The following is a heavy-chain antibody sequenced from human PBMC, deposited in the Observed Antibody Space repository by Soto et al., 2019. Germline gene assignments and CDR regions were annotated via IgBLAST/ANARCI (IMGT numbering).Heavy chain of an antibody. CDR3: AKSFLGGGKPYYFDY. CDR2: ISGSGGST. V-gene: IGHV3-23*01. Sequence: GGSLRLSCAASGFTFSSYAMSWVRQAPGKGLEWVSAISGSGGSTYYADSVKGRFTISRDNSKNTLYLQMNSLRAEDTAVYYCAKSFLGGGKPYYFDYWGQGTLVTVSS. CDR1: GFTFSSYA. D-gene: IGHD3-10*01. J-gene: IGHJ4*02.